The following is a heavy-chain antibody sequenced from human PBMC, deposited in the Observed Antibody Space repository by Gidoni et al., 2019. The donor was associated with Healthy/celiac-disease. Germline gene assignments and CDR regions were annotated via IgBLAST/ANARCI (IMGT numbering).Heavy chain of an antibody. V-gene: IGHV4-4*02. CDR1: GGSISSSHW. CDR3: ASVLRFLEWPLT. J-gene: IGHJ5*02. Sequence: QVQMQEAGPGLVKPSGTLSLTCAVSGGSISSSHWWSWVRQPPGKVLEWIGEIYHSGRTNYNPSLKSRVTISVDKSKNQFSLKLSSVTAADTAVYYCASVLRFLEWPLTWGQGTLVTVAS. CDR2: IYHSGRT. D-gene: IGHD3-3*01.